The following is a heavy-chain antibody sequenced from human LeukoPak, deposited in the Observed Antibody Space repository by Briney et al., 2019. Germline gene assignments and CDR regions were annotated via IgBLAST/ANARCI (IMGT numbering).Heavy chain of an antibody. D-gene: IGHD2-21*02. CDR1: GYTFTGYY. CDR3: ARDPPCGGDCYYSGNWFDP. V-gene: IGHV7-4-1*02. CDR2: INTNTGNP. J-gene: IGHJ5*02. Sequence: VASVKVSCKASGYTFTGYYMHWVRQAPGQGLEWMGWINTNTGNPTYAQGFTGRFVFSLDTSVSTAYLQISSLKAEDTAVYYCARDPPCGGDCYYSGNWFDPWGQGTLVTVSS.